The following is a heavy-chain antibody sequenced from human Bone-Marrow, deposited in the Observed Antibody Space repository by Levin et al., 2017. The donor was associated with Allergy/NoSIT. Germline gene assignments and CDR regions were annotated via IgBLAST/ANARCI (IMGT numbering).Heavy chain of an antibody. CDR1: GFTFSSNW. D-gene: IGHD2-15*01. Sequence: HSGGSLRLSCAASGFTFSSNWMSWFRQAPGKGLEWVANIKKDGSEKNYVDSVKGRFTISRDNAKNSLYLQMNNLRAGDTAVYYCARHIAASVWGQGTMVTVSS. CDR3: ARHIAASV. V-gene: IGHV3-7*01. J-gene: IGHJ3*01. CDR2: IKKDGSEK.